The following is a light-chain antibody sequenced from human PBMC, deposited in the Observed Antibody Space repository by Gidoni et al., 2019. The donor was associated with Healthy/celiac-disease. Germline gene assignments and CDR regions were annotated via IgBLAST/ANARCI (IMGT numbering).Light chain of an antibody. CDR3: QQYGSSLFT. Sequence: EFGLTQSPGTLSLSPGERATLSCRASQSVSSSHLAWYQQKPGQAPRLLIYGASSRATGIPDRFSGSGSGTDFTLTISRLEPEDFAVYYCQQYGSSLFTFGQGTRLEIK. V-gene: IGKV3-20*01. CDR1: QSVSSSH. J-gene: IGKJ5*01. CDR2: GAS.